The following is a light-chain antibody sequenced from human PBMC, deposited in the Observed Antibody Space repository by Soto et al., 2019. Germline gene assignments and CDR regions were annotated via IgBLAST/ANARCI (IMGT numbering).Light chain of an antibody. J-gene: IGKJ4*02. V-gene: IGKV3-11*01. CDR3: QQRSRSGLGLT. CDR2: VAS. CDR1: QSVSSN. Sequence: EIVLTQSPATLSVSPGERATLSCRASQSVSSNLAWYQQKPGQAPRLLIYVASTRGTGIPARFSGSGSGTHCTLTLTTLESENFAVFNCQQRSRSGLGLTFGGGTKVEIK.